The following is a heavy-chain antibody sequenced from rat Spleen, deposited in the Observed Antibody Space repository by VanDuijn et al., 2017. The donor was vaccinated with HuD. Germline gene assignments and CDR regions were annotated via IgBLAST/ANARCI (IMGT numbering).Heavy chain of an antibody. CDR3: TRWDY. Sequence: EVQLVESGGGLVQPGRSLKLSCAASGFTFSDYGMHWIRQAPTKGLEWVATISNSGGSTYYRDSVKGRFTISRDNAKSTLYLQMNSLRSEDTATYYCTRWDYWGQGVMVTVSS. D-gene: IGHD1-12*02. V-gene: IGHV5-19*01. J-gene: IGHJ2*01. CDR2: ISNSGGST. CDR1: GFTFSDYG.